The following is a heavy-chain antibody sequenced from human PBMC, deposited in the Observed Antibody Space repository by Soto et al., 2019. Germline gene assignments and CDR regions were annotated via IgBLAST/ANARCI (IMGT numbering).Heavy chain of an antibody. Sequence: QVQLVQSGAEVKKPGSSVKVSCKASGGTFSSYAISWVRQAPGQGLEWMGGIIPIFGTSNYAQKFQGRVTITADESTSTAYMELSSLRSEDTAVYYCARGHVLRFLEWLSPLDYWGQGTLVTVSS. CDR1: GGTFSSYA. D-gene: IGHD3-3*01. CDR3: ARGHVLRFLEWLSPLDY. CDR2: IIPIFGTS. J-gene: IGHJ4*02. V-gene: IGHV1-69*12.